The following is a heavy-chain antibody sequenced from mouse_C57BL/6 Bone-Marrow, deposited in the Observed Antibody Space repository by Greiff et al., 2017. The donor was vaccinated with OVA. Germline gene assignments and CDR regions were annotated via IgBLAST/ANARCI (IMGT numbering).Heavy chain of an antibody. Sequence: EVMLVESGGGLVQPGGSLKLSCAASGFTFSDYGMAWVRQAPRKGPEWVAFISNLAYSIYYADTVTGRFTIARENAKNTRYLEMSSLRSEDTAMYYCARGYYGSSYPLAMDYWGQGTSVTVSS. V-gene: IGHV5-15*01. CDR1: GFTFSDYG. J-gene: IGHJ4*01. CDR2: ISNLAYSI. D-gene: IGHD1-1*01. CDR3: ARGYYGSSYPLAMDY.